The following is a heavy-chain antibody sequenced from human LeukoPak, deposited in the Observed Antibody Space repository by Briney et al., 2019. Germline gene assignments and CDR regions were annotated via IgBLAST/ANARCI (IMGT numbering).Heavy chain of an antibody. Sequence: ASVKVSCKASGYTFTGYYMHWVRQAPGQGLGWMGGIIPIFGTANYAQKFQGRVTITTDESTSTAYMELSSLRSEDTAVYYCARVGTSSGYYGVAFDIWGQGTMVTVSS. CDR1: GYTFTGYY. CDR3: ARVGTSSGYYGVAFDI. D-gene: IGHD3-22*01. CDR2: IIPIFGTA. V-gene: IGHV1-69*05. J-gene: IGHJ3*02.